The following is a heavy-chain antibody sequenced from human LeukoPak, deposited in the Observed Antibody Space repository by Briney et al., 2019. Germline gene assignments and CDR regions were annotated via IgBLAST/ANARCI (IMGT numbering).Heavy chain of an antibody. CDR3: AKHLSVGGLAQNYYDSSGYWWYFDY. V-gene: IGHV3-30*02. J-gene: IGHJ4*02. CDR1: GFTFSSYD. D-gene: IGHD3-22*01. CDR2: IRYDGSNK. Sequence: PGGSLRLSCGASGFTFSSYDMHWVRQAPGKGLEWVAFIRYDGSNKYYADSVKGRFTISRDNSNNTLYLQMNSLRAEDTAVYYCAKHLSVGGLAQNYYDSSGYWWYFDYWGQGTLVTVSS.